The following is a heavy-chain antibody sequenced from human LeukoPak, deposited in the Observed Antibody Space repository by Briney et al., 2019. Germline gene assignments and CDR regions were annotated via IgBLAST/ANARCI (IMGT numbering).Heavy chain of an antibody. CDR2: ISDSGGST. V-gene: IGHV3-23*01. CDR1: GFTFSSYA. Sequence: GGSLRLSCAASGFTFSSYAMSWVHQAPGKGLEWVSAISDSGGSTYYADSVKGRFTISRDNSKNTLYLQMNSLRAEDTAVYYCLRSGAGRASTWGQGTLVTVSS. J-gene: IGHJ5*02. D-gene: IGHD2-15*01. CDR3: LRSGAGRAST.